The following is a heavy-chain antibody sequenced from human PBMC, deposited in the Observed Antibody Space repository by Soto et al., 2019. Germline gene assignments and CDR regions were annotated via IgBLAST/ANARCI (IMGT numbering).Heavy chain of an antibody. D-gene: IGHD3-16*01. Sequence: GESLKISCKGSGYSFTSYWIGWVRQMPGKGLEWMGIIYPGDSDTRYSPSFQGQVTISADKSISTAYLQWSSLKASDTAMYYCARWRGALGYYYGMDVWGQGTTVTVSS. CDR1: GYSFTSYW. CDR3: ARWRGALGYYYGMDV. CDR2: IYPGDSDT. J-gene: IGHJ6*02. V-gene: IGHV5-51*01.